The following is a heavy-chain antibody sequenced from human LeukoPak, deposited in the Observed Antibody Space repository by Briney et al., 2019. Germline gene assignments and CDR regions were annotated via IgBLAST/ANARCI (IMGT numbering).Heavy chain of an antibody. J-gene: IGHJ4*02. V-gene: IGHV4-4*09. CDR1: GGSISGYY. CDR3: ARENLAVAGRAFDF. CDR2: TYPRGTN. Sequence: SETPSLTCTVSGGSISGYYWSWIRQPPGKGLEWIGYTYPRGTNKYNPSLKSRVTISADTSKNRFSLTLTSVIAADPAVYYCARENLAVAGRAFDFWGQGTLVTVSS. D-gene: IGHD6-19*01.